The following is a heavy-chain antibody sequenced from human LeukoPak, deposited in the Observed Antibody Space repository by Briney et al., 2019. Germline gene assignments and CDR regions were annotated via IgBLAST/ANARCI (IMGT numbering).Heavy chain of an antibody. J-gene: IGHJ4*02. D-gene: IGHD5-18*01. Sequence: GGSLRLSCAASGFTFSSYIMNWVRQAPGKGLEWVSSISSSSSYIYYADSVKGRFTISRDNAKNSLYLQMNSLRAEDTAVYYCARDTPPGGYSYGKADYWGQGTLVTVSS. V-gene: IGHV3-21*01. CDR2: ISSSSSYI. CDR3: ARDTPPGGYSYGKADY. CDR1: GFTFSSYI.